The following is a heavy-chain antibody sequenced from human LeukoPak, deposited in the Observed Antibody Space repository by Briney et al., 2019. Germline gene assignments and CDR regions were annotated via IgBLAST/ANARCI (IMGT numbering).Heavy chain of an antibody. CDR2: ISSNGGST. CDR3: ARGSSSSSDNWFDP. CDR1: GFTFSSYA. V-gene: IGHV3-64*01. Sequence: GGSLRLSCPSSGFTFSSYAMHGLGQAPGKELEYVSAISSNGGSTYYANSVKGRFTISRDNSKNTLYLQMGSLRAEDMAVYYCARGSSSSSDNWFDPWGQGTLVTVSS. J-gene: IGHJ5*02. D-gene: IGHD6-6*01.